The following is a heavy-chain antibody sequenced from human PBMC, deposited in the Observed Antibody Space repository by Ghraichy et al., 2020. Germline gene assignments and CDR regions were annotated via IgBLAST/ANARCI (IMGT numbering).Heavy chain of an antibody. CDR1: GFTFYTYA. CDR2: ISGNADDT. Sequence: GESLNISCAASGFTFYTYAMSWVRQAPGKGLEWVSGISGNADDTYYADSVKGRFTISRDNSKNTLFLQMNSLRAEDTAVYYCARDAADYSSSWYFFFAFWGQGALVTVSS. V-gene: IGHV3-23*01. J-gene: IGHJ4*02. CDR3: ARDAADYSSSWYFFFAF. D-gene: IGHD6-13*01.